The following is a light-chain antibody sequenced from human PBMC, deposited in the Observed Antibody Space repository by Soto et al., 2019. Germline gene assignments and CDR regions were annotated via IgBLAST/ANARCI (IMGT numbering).Light chain of an antibody. V-gene: IGKV3D-20*02. J-gene: IGKJ1*01. CDR1: QSVSSSY. Sequence: EIFLTQSPGTLSLSPGERATLSCIASQSVSSSYLACYQQKPGQAPRLLIYGASSRATGIPARFSGSGSGTDFTLTISSLEPEDFAVYYCQQRDIWPWTFGQGTKVDIK. CDR2: GAS. CDR3: QQRDIWPWT.